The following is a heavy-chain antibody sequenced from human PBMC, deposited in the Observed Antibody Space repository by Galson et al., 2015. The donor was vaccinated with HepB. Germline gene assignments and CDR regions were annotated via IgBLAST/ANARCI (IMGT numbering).Heavy chain of an antibody. CDR3: ARAGYGSGSEEYFDY. J-gene: IGHJ4*02. CDR2: ISPTTNYR. CDR1: GFTFSDYY. V-gene: IGHV3-11*06. Sequence: SLRLSCAASGFTFSDYYMSWIRQAPGKGLEWVSYISPTTNYRNSADSVRGRFTISRDNAKNSLYLQMNSLRGEDTAVYYYARAGYGSGSEEYFDYWGQGTLVTVSS. D-gene: IGHD3-10*01.